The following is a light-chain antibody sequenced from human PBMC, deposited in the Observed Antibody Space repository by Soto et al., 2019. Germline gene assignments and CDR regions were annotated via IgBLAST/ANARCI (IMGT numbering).Light chain of an antibody. V-gene: IGKV3-11*01. J-gene: IGKJ5*01. Sequence: ELVLTQSPATLSLSPGERATLSCRVSQSVSSYLAWYQQKPGQAPRLLIYDASNRATGIPARFSGSGSGTDFTLTISSLEPEDFAVYYCQQRSNWPLFGQGTRLEIK. CDR3: QQRSNWPL. CDR1: QSVSSY. CDR2: DAS.